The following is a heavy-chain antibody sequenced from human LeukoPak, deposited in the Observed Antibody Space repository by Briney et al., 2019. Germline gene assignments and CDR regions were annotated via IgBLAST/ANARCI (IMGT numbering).Heavy chain of an antibody. CDR2: IIPIFGTA. CDR1: GGTFSSYA. V-gene: IGHV1-69*13. J-gene: IGHJ4*02. D-gene: IGHD6-19*01. Sequence: ASVKVSCKASGGTFSSYAISWVRQAPGQGLEWMGGIIPIFGTANYAQKFQGRVTITADESTSTAYMELSSLRSEDTAVYYCARSSSQYGSGWGLANFDYWGQGTLVTVSS. CDR3: ARSSSQYGSGWGLANFDY.